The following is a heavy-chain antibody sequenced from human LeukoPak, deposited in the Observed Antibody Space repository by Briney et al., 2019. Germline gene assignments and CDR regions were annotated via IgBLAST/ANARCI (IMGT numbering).Heavy chain of an antibody. D-gene: IGHD3-10*01. CDR3: ARHYASGTYPLDH. V-gene: IGHV4-59*08. Sequence: PSETLSLTCTVSGASISGYYWSWIRQSPEKGLEWIAYIHSGGSTNHNPSLKSRVTISLDTSKNQRSLRLASVTAADTAVYYCARHYASGTYPLDHWGQGTLVTVSS. J-gene: IGHJ4*02. CDR1: GASISGYY. CDR2: IHSGGST.